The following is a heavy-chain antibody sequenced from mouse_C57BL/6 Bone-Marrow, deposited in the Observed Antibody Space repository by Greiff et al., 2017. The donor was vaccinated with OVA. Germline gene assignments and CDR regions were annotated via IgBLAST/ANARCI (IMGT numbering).Heavy chain of an antibody. CDR3: ARIQAYYSNYEFAY. J-gene: IGHJ3*01. V-gene: IGHV2-9-1*01. CDR2: IWTGGGT. CDR1: GFSLTSYA. Sequence: QVQLQQSGPGLVAPSQSLSITCTVSGFSLTSYAISWVRQPPGKGLEWLGVIWTGGGTNYNSALKSRLSISKDNSKSQVFLKMNSLQTDDTARYYCARIQAYYSNYEFAYWGQGTLVTVSA. D-gene: IGHD2-5*01.